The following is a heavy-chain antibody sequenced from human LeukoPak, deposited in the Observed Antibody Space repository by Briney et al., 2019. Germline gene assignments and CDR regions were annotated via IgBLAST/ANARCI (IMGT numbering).Heavy chain of an antibody. Sequence: GGSLRLSCAASGFTFSSYGMTWVRQAPGKGLEWVSAISGSGGSTYYADSVKGRFPISRDNSKNTLYLQMNSLRAEDTAVYYCAKDFGVRGVIISFFDYWGQGTLVAVSS. D-gene: IGHD3-10*01. J-gene: IGHJ4*02. V-gene: IGHV3-23*01. CDR3: AKDFGVRGVIISFFDY. CDR2: ISGSGGST. CDR1: GFTFSSYG.